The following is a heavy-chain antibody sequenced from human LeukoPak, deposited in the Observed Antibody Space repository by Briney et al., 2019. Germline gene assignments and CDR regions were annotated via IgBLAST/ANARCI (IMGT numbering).Heavy chain of an antibody. CDR2: IYPGDSDT. CDR1: GYSFTSYW. CDR3: ARRNHYYGSGSYYNGHYYIDY. D-gene: IGHD3-10*01. J-gene: IGHJ4*02. V-gene: IGHV5-51*01. Sequence: GESLKISCKGSGYSFTSYWIGWVRQMPGKGLEWMGIIYPGDSDTRYSPSFQGQVTISADKSISTAYLQWSSLNASDTAMYYCARRNHYYGSGSYYNGHYYIDYWGEGTLVTVSS.